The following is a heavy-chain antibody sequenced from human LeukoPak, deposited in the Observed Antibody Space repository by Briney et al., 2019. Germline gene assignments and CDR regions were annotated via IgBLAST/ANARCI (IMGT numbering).Heavy chain of an antibody. CDR3: ATFTVAGSGGQEGWFDP. V-gene: IGHV4-34*01. D-gene: IGHD6-19*01. Sequence: PSETLSLTCAVYGGSFSGYYWSWIRQPPGKGLEWIGEINHSGSTNYNPSLKSRVTISVDTSKNQFSLKLSSVTAADTAVYYCATFTVAGSGGQEGWFDPWAQGTLVTVSS. J-gene: IGHJ5*02. CDR1: GGSFSGYY. CDR2: INHSGST.